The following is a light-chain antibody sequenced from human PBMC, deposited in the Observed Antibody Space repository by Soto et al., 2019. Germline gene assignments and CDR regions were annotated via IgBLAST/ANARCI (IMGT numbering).Light chain of an antibody. CDR1: SSDVGGYNY. Sequence: QSVLTQPPSASGSPGQSVAISCTGTSSDVGGYNYVSWYQQHPGKAPKLMIYEVNQRPSGGPDRFAGSKSGNTASLTVSGLQAEDEADYYSSSYAGSSNVFGPGTKVTVL. J-gene: IGLJ1*01. CDR3: SSYAGSSNV. CDR2: EVN. V-gene: IGLV2-8*01.